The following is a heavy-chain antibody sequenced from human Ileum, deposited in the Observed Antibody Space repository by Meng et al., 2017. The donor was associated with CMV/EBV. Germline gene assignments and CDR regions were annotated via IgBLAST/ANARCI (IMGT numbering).Heavy chain of an antibody. J-gene: IGHJ4*02. V-gene: IGHV3-20*03. CDR2: INWNGSGA. D-gene: IGHD4-17*01. Sequence: SRFTFDDHGMSWVRQVPGKGLEWVSGINWNGSGAGYADSVKGRFIISRDNAKNSLYLQMNSLRAEDTALYYCARVGTMSYGDYPDYWGQGTLVTVSS. CDR1: RFTFDDHG. CDR3: ARVGTMSYGDYPDY.